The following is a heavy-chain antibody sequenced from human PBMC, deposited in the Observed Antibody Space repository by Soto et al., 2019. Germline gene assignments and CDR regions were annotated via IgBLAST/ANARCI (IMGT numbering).Heavy chain of an antibody. Sequence: SSGKVCRKASCGTFSSYAISWVRQAPGQGLEWMGGIIPIFGTANYAQKFQGRVTITADKSTSTAYMELSSLRSEDTAVYYCARIYCSGGSCYSAGWFDPWGQGTLVTV. CDR3: ARIYCSGGSCYSAGWFDP. D-gene: IGHD2-15*01. J-gene: IGHJ5*02. CDR1: CGTFSSYA. V-gene: IGHV1-69*06. CDR2: IIPIFGTA.